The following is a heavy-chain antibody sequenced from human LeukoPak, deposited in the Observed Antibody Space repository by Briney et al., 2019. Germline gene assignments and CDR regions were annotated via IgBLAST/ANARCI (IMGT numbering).Heavy chain of an antibody. V-gene: IGHV4-34*01. CDR1: GGSFSGYY. D-gene: IGHD1-7*01. Sequence: SETLSLTCAVYGGSFSGYYWSWIRQPPGKGLEWIGEINHSGNTNYNPSLKSRVTISIDTSKNQFSLKLSSVTAADTAVYYCARPGITGTTQFDYWGQGTLVTVSS. J-gene: IGHJ4*02. CDR3: ARPGITGTTQFDY. CDR2: INHSGNT.